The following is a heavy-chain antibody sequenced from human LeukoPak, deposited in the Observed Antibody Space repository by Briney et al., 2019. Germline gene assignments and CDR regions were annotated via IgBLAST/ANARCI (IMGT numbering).Heavy chain of an antibody. Sequence: SVKVSCKASGYTFTSYVFNWVRQAPGQGLEWVGWISAYNGNTNYAQKLQGRVTMTTDTSTSTAYMQLRSLRSEETAVYYCARGTTVVTSLGYYYAMDVWGQGTTVTVSS. CDR3: ARGTTVVTSLGYYYAMDV. CDR2: ISAYNGNT. J-gene: IGHJ6*02. CDR1: GYTFTSYV. D-gene: IGHD4-23*01. V-gene: IGHV1-18*01.